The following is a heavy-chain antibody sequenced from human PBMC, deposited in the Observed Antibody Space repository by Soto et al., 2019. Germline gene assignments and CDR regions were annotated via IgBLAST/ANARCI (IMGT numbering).Heavy chain of an antibody. CDR1: EDGFRSHI. V-gene: IGHV5-51*01. D-gene: IGHD2-15*01. CDR3: ARYPHCCGANCPMGGFDR. Sequence: PGDSLNICCKASEDGFRSHIVTWLLKVPWKILEWVGIIYPGNSDTMYSPSFQGQVTISADTALSTTYLQWDTLKPSDTAMYFCARYPHCCGANCPMGGFDRWGQGSMVT. CDR2: IYPGNSDT. J-gene: IGHJ3*02.